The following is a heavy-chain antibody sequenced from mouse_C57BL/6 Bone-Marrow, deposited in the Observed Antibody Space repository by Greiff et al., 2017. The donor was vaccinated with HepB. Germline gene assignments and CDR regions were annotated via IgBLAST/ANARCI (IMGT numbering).Heavy chain of an antibody. CDR3: ENPPRLGSHWYFDV. Sequence: QVQLQQPGAELVKPGASVKLSCKASGYTFTSYWMQWVKQRPGQGLEWIGVIHPSDSYTNYNQKFKGKATLTVDTSSSTAYMQLSSLTSEDSAVYSGENPPRLGSHWYFDVWGTGTTVTVSS. CDR1: GYTFTSYW. J-gene: IGHJ1*03. V-gene: IGHV1-50*01. CDR2: IHPSDSYT. D-gene: IGHD3-3*01.